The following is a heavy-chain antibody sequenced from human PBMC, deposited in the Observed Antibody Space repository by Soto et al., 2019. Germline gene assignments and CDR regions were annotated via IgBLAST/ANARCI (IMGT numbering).Heavy chain of an antibody. CDR3: ARQDYSTTWYLNY. Sequence: EVQLLESGGGVVQPGGSLRLSCAASGFTSSAYAMTWVRQAPGKGLEWVSVISGSAGATYYADSVKGRFTISRDNSKNTLYLQMNSLRAEDTAVYYCARQDYSTTWYLNYWGQGTLVTVSS. J-gene: IGHJ4*02. D-gene: IGHD6-13*01. V-gene: IGHV3-23*01. CDR1: GFTSSAYA. CDR2: ISGSAGAT.